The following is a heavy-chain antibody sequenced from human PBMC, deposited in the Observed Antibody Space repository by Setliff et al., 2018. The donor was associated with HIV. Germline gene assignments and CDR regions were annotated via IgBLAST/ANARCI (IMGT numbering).Heavy chain of an antibody. J-gene: IGHJ4*02. Sequence: GASVKVSCKSSAYTFISFGISWVRQAPGQGLERMGWIRNYNGNTNYAQKLQGRVTMTTDTSTRTAYMELRSLRSDDTAVYYCARVKYYGGSDYYYYLDSWGQGTLVTASS. CDR3: ARVKYYGGSDYYYYLDS. CDR2: IRNYNGNT. V-gene: IGHV1-18*01. CDR1: AYTFISFG. D-gene: IGHD3-22*01.